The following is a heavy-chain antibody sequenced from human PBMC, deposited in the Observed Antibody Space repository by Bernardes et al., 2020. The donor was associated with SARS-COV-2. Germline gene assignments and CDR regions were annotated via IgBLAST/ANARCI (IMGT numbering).Heavy chain of an antibody. J-gene: IGHJ4*02. CDR2: ISSSSSTI. D-gene: IGHD3-22*01. V-gene: IGHV3-48*01. CDR3: ARDPDYYDSSGYGNYFDY. Sequence: GGSLRLSCAASGFTFRSYSMNWVRQAPGKGLEWVSYISSSSSTIYYADSVKGRFTISRDNAKNSLYLQMNSLRAEDTAVYYCARDPDYYDSSGYGNYFDYWGQGTLVTVSS. CDR1: GFTFRSYS.